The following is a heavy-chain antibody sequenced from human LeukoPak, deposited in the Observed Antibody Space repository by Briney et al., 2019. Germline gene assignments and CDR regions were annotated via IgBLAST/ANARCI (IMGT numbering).Heavy chain of an antibody. D-gene: IGHD5-12*01. Sequence: GGSLRLSCVASGFTLSDHWMYWVRQGPSRGLAHVSRVESDASRTTYADSVKGRFTISRDDAKNTMYLQMNSLRVEDTAVYYCVKGGHKLDIQTTHYYYGLDVWGQGTTVAVSS. CDR2: VESDASRT. CDR1: GFTLSDHW. V-gene: IGHV3-74*03. CDR3: VKGGHKLDIQTTHYYYGLDV. J-gene: IGHJ6*02.